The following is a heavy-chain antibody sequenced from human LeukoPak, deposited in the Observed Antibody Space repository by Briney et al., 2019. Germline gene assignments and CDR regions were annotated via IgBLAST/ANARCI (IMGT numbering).Heavy chain of an antibody. D-gene: IGHD2/OR15-2a*01. CDR1: GGSISSYY. CDR3: AGGAFYGPYYFDY. CDR2: IYYSGSA. V-gene: IGHV4-59*01. Sequence: PSETLSLTCTVSGGSISSYYWSWIRQPPGKGLEWIGYIYYSGSANYNPSPKSRVTISVDTSKNQFSLKLSSVTAADTAVYYCAGGAFYGPYYFDYWGQGTLVTVSS. J-gene: IGHJ4*02.